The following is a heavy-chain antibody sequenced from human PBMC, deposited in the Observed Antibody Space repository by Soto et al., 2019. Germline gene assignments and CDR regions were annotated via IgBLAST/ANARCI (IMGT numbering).Heavy chain of an antibody. CDR2: ISTYTGNT. V-gene: IGHV1-18*01. D-gene: IGHD3-10*01. CDR3: ARDYYGSGAPDHYGMDV. CDR1: GYTFTNYG. Sequence: QVQMVQSGAEVKKPGASVKVSSKASGYTFTNYGISWVRQAPGQGLEWLGWISTYTGNTDYAQKPQGRLTMTKDTPTTTAYMELRSLRSDDTAVYYCARDYYGSGAPDHYGMDVWGQGTTVTVSS. J-gene: IGHJ6*02.